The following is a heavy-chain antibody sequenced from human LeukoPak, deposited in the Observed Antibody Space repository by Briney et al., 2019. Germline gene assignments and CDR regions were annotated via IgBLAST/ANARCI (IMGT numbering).Heavy chain of an antibody. V-gene: IGHV3-23*01. CDR2: ISAGGGST. Sequence: RGSLRLSCAASGFTFSTYAMSWVRQAPGKGLFWVSGISAGGGSTYYADSVKGRFTISRDNSRNTLYLQMNSLSAEDTAVYYCAKDAAGPEYWGQGTLVT. CDR1: GFTFSTYA. D-gene: IGHD6-13*01. CDR3: AKDAAGPEY. J-gene: IGHJ4*02.